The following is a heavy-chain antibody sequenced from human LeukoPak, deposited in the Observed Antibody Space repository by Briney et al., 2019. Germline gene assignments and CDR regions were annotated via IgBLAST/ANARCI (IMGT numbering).Heavy chain of an antibody. CDR1: GGSFSGYY. J-gene: IGHJ4*02. Sequence: ASETLSLTCAVYGGSFSGYYWSWIRQPPGKGLEWIGEINHSGSTNYNPSLKSRVTISVDTSKNQFSLKLSSVTAADTAVYYCARLYYDFWSGYYTGSIFDYWGQGTLVTVSS. CDR3: ARLYYDFWSGYYTGSIFDY. V-gene: IGHV4-34*01. D-gene: IGHD3-3*01. CDR2: INHSGST.